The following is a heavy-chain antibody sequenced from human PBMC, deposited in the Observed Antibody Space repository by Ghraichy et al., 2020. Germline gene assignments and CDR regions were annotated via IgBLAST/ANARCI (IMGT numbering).Heavy chain of an antibody. Sequence: GESLNISCAASGFTFSGYWMSWVRQAPGKGLEWVANIKQDGSEKYYVDSVKGRFTISRDNAKNSLYLQMNSLRAEDTAVYYCARVKSAWYGMDVWGRGTTVTVSS. V-gene: IGHV3-7*03. D-gene: IGHD2/OR15-2a*01. CDR3: ARVKSAWYGMDV. J-gene: IGHJ6*02. CDR2: IKQDGSEK. CDR1: GFTFSGYW.